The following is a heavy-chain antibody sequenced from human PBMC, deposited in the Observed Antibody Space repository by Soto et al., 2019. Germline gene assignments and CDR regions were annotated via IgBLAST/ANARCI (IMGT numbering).Heavy chain of an antibody. V-gene: IGHV3-30-3*01. CDR3: ARDEYSSSSEPFDY. CDR1: GFTFSSYD. CDR2: ISYAGSNK. Sequence: QVQLVESGGGVVQPGRSLRLSCAASGFTFSSYDMHWVRQAPGKGLEWVAVISYAGSNKYYADSVKGRFTISKDNSKNTLYLQMNSLRAEDTAVYYCARDEYSSSSEPFDYLCQGTLVTVSS. J-gene: IGHJ4*02. D-gene: IGHD6-6*01.